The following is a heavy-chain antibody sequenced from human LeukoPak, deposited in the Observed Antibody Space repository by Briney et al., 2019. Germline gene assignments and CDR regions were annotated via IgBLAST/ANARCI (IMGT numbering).Heavy chain of an antibody. J-gene: IGHJ4*02. D-gene: IGHD3-10*01. V-gene: IGHV3-21*04. CDR3: ARGPITMVRGVGPVGY. CDR1: GFTFSSYS. Sequence: GGSLRLSCAASGFTFSSYSMNWVRQAPGKGLEWVSSISSSSSYIYYADSVKGRFTISRDNAKNSLYLQMNSLRAEDTAVYYCARGPITMVRGVGPVGYWGQGTLVTVSS. CDR2: ISSSSSYI.